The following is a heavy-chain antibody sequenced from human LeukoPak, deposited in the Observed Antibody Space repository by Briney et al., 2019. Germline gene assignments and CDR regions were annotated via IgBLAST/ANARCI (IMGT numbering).Heavy chain of an antibody. CDR2: FSRSGPDT. Sequence: GGSLRLPRAASGFTFGSSAMSWVRQAPGKGPEWVSTFSRSGPDTYYADSVKGRFTIFRDNSKNTLYLQMNSLRAEDTAVYYCAKGSLGSWYYFDYWGQGTLVTVSS. J-gene: IGHJ4*02. CDR3: AKGSLGSWYYFDY. V-gene: IGHV3-23*01. CDR1: GFTFGSSA. D-gene: IGHD6-13*01.